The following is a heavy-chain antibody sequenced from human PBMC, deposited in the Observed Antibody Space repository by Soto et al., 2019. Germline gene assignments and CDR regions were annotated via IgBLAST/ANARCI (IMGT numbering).Heavy chain of an antibody. D-gene: IGHD3-10*01. Sequence: PGESLKISCKGSGYSFTSYWVGWVRQMPGKGLEWMGIIYPGDSDTRYSPSFQGQVTISADKSISTAYLQWSSLKASDTAMYYCAGGGVRGVITRTRDYYGMDVWGQGTTVTVSS. V-gene: IGHV5-51*01. CDR1: GYSFTSYW. J-gene: IGHJ6*02. CDR3: AGGGVRGVITRTRDYYGMDV. CDR2: IYPGDSDT.